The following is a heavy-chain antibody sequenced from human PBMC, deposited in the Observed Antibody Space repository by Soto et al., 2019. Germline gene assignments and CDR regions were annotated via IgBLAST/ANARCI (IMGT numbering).Heavy chain of an antibody. CDR3: ASSTYFSDSRGYHFKNLAS. CDR2: ISYSGGT. CDR1: AGSVHRSNYF. Sequence: PSLTCSVSAGSVHRSNYFWNWIRQPPWKGLEWIGNISYSGGTNKNPALKSRVTLSLDTSKNQFSLTLTSVTAADTAMYYCASSTYFSDSRGYHFKNLASWGKGTLVTVSS. V-gene: IGHV4-61*01. J-gene: IGHJ4*02. D-gene: IGHD3-22*01.